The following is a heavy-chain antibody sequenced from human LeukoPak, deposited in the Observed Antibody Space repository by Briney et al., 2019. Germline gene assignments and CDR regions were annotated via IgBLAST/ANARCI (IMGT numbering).Heavy chain of an antibody. CDR3: ASFPGLIPS. D-gene: IGHD2-2*02. Sequence: PGGSLSLSCAASGFTFRSYWMHWVRPAPGKGLVWVSHINSDGSNTDYADSVKGRFTISRDNAKNTLYLQMNSLRAEDTAVYYCASFPGLIPSWGQGTLVTVSS. J-gene: IGHJ5*02. V-gene: IGHV3-74*01. CDR2: INSDGSNT. CDR1: GFTFRSYW.